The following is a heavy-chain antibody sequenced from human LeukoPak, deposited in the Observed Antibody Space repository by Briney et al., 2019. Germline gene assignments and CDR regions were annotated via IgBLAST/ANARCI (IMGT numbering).Heavy chain of an antibody. Sequence: GGSLRLSCAASGFPFSSHAMSWVRQPPGKGLEWVAAISNGKTYYADSVRGRFTISRDDSKNTVYLQMNSLRDEDTALYYCVREAGYCASVCLKSNCFDPWGQGTLVTVSS. CDR1: GFPFSSHA. D-gene: IGHD2-15*01. CDR2: ISNGKT. J-gene: IGHJ5*02. CDR3: VREAGYCASVCLKSNCFDP. V-gene: IGHV3-23*01.